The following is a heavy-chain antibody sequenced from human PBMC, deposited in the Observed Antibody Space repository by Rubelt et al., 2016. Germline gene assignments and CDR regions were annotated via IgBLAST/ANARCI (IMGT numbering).Heavy chain of an antibody. CDR1: GYSINNGYY. D-gene: IGHD3-10*01. CDR3: ARPTGAPSASGSFLV. V-gene: IGHV4-38-2*02. J-gene: IGHJ4*02. Sequence: QVQLQESGPGLVKPSEPLSLTCTVSGYSINNGYYWGWIRQPPGKGLEWIASFFHDGSTKYNPSLKSRVTLSKDGSKNQFSLNLSSVTAADTAVYYCARPTGAPSASGSFLVWGQGTLVTVSS. CDR2: FFHDGST.